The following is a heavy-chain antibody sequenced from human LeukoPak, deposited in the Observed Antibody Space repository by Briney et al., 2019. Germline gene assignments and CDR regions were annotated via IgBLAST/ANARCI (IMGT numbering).Heavy chain of an antibody. CDR3: AKGDTMILHY. V-gene: IGHV3-9*01. Sequence: GGSLRLSCAASGFTFDDYAMHWVRQAPGKGLEWVSGISWNSGSIGYADSVKGRFTISRDNSKNTLYLQMNSLTAEDTAVYYCAKGDTMILHYWGQGTLVTVSS. J-gene: IGHJ4*02. CDR2: ISWNSGSI. D-gene: IGHD3-22*01. CDR1: GFTFDDYA.